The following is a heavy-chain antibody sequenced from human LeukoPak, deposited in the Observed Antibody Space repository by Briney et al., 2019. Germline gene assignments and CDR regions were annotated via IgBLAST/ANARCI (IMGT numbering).Heavy chain of an antibody. J-gene: IGHJ4*02. CDR1: GYTFTGYY. Sequence: ASVKVSCKASGYTFTGYYMHWVRQAPGQGPEWMGWINPNSGGTNYAQKFQGRVTMTRDTSISTAYMELSRLRSDDTAAYYCAREVPMTTVTFDYWGQGTLVTVSS. V-gene: IGHV1-2*02. CDR3: AREVPMTTVTFDY. CDR2: INPNSGGT. D-gene: IGHD4-11*01.